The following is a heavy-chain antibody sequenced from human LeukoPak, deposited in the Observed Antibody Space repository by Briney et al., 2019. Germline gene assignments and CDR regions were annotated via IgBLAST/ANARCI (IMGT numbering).Heavy chain of an antibody. CDR2: ISGGGGTT. D-gene: IGHD1-26*01. J-gene: IGHJ4*02. CDR3: AKGYSGSYLDY. Sequence: PGGSLRLSCAASGFTFSSCAMTWVRQAPGKGLEWVSVISGGGGTTYYADSVKGRFTISRDNSENTLYLQMKSLRAEDTAVYYCAKGYSGSYLDYWGQGTLVTVSS. V-gene: IGHV3-23*01. CDR1: GFTFSSCA.